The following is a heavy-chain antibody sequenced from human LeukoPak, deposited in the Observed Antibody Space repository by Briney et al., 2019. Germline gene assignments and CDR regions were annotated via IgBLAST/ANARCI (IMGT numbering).Heavy chain of an antibody. D-gene: IGHD5-18*01. CDR3: RRGPIQLWVHNGMDV. CDR2: IRSRAYGGTT. Sequence: PGRSLRLSCSSYGFTCGDHAMSWVRQAPGKGREWVGFIRSRAYGGTTEYAASVKSRFSISRDDSKGIAYLQMNSLKIEDTAVYYCRRGPIQLWVHNGMDVWGQGTTVIVSS. CDR1: GFTCGDHA. J-gene: IGHJ6*02. V-gene: IGHV3-49*04.